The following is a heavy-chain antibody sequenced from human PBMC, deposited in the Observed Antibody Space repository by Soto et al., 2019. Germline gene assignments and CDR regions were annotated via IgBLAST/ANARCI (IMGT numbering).Heavy chain of an antibody. V-gene: IGHV1-69*13. D-gene: IGHD5-12*01. Sequence: GASVKVSCKAFGGSFSSFGISWVRQAPGQGLEWMGGIIPVFGRPNYAQRFRGRLTITADESTNTVYLELIDLRSEDTAVYYCAREGSGYNLWGQGTQVTVSS. J-gene: IGHJ1*01. CDR3: AREGSGYNL. CDR2: IIPVFGRP. CDR1: GGSFSSFG.